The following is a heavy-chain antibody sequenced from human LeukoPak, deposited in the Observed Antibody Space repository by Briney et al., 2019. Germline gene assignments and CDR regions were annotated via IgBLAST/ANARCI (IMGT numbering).Heavy chain of an antibody. Sequence: GASVKVSCKASGYTFTSYGISWVRQAPGQGLEWMGWISAYNGNTNYAQKLQGRVTMTTDTSTSTAYMELRSLRSDDTAVYYCARYRLYDSSGYYFDYWGQGTLVTVSS. V-gene: IGHV1-18*01. CDR3: ARYRLYDSSGYYFDY. D-gene: IGHD3-22*01. CDR1: GYTFTSYG. J-gene: IGHJ4*02. CDR2: ISAYNGNT.